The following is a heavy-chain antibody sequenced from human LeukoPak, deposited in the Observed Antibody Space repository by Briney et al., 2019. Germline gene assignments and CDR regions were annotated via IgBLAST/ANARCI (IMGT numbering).Heavy chain of an antibody. CDR1: GGSIRSPSHY. V-gene: IGHV4-39*02. CDR2: IYYSGTT. Sequence: SETLSLTCSVSGGSIRSPSHYWGWIRQPPGKGLEWIGSIYYSGTTYYNPSIESRVTISVDTSMHHYSLRLSSVTAADTAVYYCARDSSIDYGSGFVYDYWGQGTLVTVSS. D-gene: IGHD3-10*01. CDR3: ARDSSIDYGSGFVYDY. J-gene: IGHJ4*02.